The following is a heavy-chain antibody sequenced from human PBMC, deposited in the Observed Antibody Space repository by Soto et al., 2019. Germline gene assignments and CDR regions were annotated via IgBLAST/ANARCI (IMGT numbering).Heavy chain of an antibody. J-gene: IGHJ6*02. CDR1: GYTFTSYG. D-gene: IGHD2-2*02. Sequence: ASVKVSCKASGYTFTSYGISWVRQAPGQGLEWMGWISAYNGNTNYAQKLQGRVTMTTDTSTSTAYMELRSLRSDDTAVYYCARDFVVVPAAIRAYYYYGMDVWGQGTTVTVSS. CDR2: ISAYNGNT. V-gene: IGHV1-18*01. CDR3: ARDFVVVPAAIRAYYYYGMDV.